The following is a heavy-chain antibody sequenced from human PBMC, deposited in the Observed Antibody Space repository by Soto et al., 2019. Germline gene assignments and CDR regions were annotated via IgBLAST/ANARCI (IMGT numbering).Heavy chain of an antibody. V-gene: IGHV5-51*01. CDR3: ARHSDGSHSALY. CDR2: IYPGDSDT. CDR1: GYSFITYR. J-gene: IGHJ4*02. Sequence: GESLKISCKGSGYSFITYRIGWVRQMPGKGLEWMGIIYPGDSDTRYSPSFQGQVTISANKSISTAYLQWSSLKASDSAMYYCARHSDGSHSALYWGQGTLVTVSS. D-gene: IGHD1-26*01.